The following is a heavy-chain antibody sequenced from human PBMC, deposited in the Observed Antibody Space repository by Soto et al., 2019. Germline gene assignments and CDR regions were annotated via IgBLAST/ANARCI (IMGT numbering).Heavy chain of an antibody. V-gene: IGHV4-59*08. CDR1: GGSISSYY. CDR2: IYYSGST. J-gene: IGHJ4*02. Sequence: QVQLQESGPGLVKPSETLSLTCTVSGGSISSYYWSWIRQPPGKGLEWIGYIYYSGSTNYNPSLKSRVTISVDTSKNQFSLKLSSVTAADTAVYYCARRQKYFDYWGQGTLVTVSS. CDR3: ARRQKYFDY.